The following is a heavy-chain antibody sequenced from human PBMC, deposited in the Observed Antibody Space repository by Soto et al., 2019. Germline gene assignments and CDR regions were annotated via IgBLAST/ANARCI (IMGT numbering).Heavy chain of an antibody. CDR3: ARELGAAAGTSFRFDP. CDR2: ISPFDGNT. J-gene: IGHJ5*02. Sequence: ASVKVSCKTSAYTFTNYGISWVRQAPGQGLEWMGWISPFDGNTNYAQNLQGRVTLTTDTSTSTAYMEVRSLRSDDTALYYCARELGAAAGTSFRFDPWGQGTLVTVSS. V-gene: IGHV1-18*01. CDR1: AYTFTNYG. D-gene: IGHD6-13*01.